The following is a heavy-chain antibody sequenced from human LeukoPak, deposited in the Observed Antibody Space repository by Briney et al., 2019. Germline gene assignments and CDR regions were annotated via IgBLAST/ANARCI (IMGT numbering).Heavy chain of an antibody. D-gene: IGHD3-22*01. J-gene: IGHJ4*02. Sequence: PGGSLRLSWAASGFTFDDYGMSWVRQAPGKGLEWVSGINWNGGSTGYADSVKGRFTISRDNAKNSLYLQMNSLRAEDTALYYCARVTAYYDSSGYSGYYYFDYWGQGTLVTVSS. CDR3: ARVTAYYDSSGYSGYYYFDY. CDR2: INWNGGST. V-gene: IGHV3-20*04. CDR1: GFTFDDYG.